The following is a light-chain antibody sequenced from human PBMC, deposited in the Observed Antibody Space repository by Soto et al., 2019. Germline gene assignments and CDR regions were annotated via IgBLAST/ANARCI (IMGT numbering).Light chain of an antibody. J-gene: IGLJ1*01. CDR3: SSYTSSSTL. Sequence: QSALTQPASVSGSPGQTITICCTGTSSDVGSYNYGSWYKQHTGKAPNLMIYEVSDRPSGISSRCSGSKSGNTASLTISGLQTEDEADYYCSSYTSSSTLFGTVTKVTVL. V-gene: IGLV2-14*01. CDR2: EVS. CDR1: SSDVGSYNY.